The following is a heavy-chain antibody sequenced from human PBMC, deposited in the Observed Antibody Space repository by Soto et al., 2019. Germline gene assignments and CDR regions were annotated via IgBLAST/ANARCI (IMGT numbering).Heavy chain of an antibody. D-gene: IGHD7-27*01. CDR1: GGSFSGYY. CDR2: INHSGST. J-gene: IGHJ6*03. V-gene: IGHV4-34*01. CDR3: AGVLRTGEYYYYYMDV. Sequence: LTCAVYGGSFSGYYWSWIRQPPWKGLEWIGEINHSGSTNYNPSLKSRVTISVDTSKNQFSLKLSSVTAADTAVYYCAGVLRTGEYYYYYMDVWGKGTTVTVSS.